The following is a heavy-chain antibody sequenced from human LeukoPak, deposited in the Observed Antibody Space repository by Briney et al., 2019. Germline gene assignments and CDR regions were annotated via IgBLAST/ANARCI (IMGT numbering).Heavy chain of an antibody. V-gene: IGHV1-46*01. CDR1: GYTFTSYY. D-gene: IGHD4-23*01. CDR2: INPSGGST. J-gene: IGHJ1*01. Sequence: ASVKVSCKASGYTFTSYYMHWVRQAPGQGLEWMGIINPSGGSTSYAQKFQGRVTMTRDTSTSTVYMELSSLRSEDMAVYYCASSDPVGGNPEYFQHWGQGTLVTVSS. CDR3: ASSDPVGGNPEYFQH.